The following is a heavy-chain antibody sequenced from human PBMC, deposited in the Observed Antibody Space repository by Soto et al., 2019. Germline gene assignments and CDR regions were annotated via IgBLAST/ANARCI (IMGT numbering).Heavy chain of an antibody. CDR2: ISGSGGST. D-gene: IGHD4-17*01. V-gene: IGHV3-23*01. J-gene: IGHJ4*02. CDR1: GFTFSSYV. CDR3: AKISDYGGNSPNVG. Sequence: EVQLLESGGGLVQPGGSLRLSCAASGFTFSSYVMSWVRQAPGKGLEWVSAISGSGGSTYYADSVKGRFTISRDNSKNTLYLQMNSLRAEDTAVYYCAKISDYGGNSPNVGWGQGTLVTVSS.